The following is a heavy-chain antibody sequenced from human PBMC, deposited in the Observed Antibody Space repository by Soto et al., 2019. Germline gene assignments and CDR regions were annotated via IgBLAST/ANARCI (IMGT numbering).Heavy chain of an antibody. CDR3: ARTLVTIFGVASPPYGMDV. Sequence: GSLRLSCAASGFTFSSYSMNWVRQAPGKGLEWVSSISSSSSYIYYADSVKGRFTISRDNAKNSLYLQMNSLRAEDTAVYYCARTLVTIFGVASPPYGMDVWGQGTTVTVSS. D-gene: IGHD3-3*01. CDR2: ISSSSSYI. CDR1: GFTFSSYS. V-gene: IGHV3-21*01. J-gene: IGHJ6*02.